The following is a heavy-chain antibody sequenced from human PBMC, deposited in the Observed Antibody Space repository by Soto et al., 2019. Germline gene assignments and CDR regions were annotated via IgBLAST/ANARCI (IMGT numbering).Heavy chain of an antibody. CDR1: GFSFSSSA. J-gene: IGHJ6*02. CDR2: IVVGSGKT. D-gene: IGHD3-10*01. CDR3: AGGGFGELLFYPSYYYSGMDV. V-gene: IGHV1-58*02. Sequence: ASVRVSCRASGFSFSSSAIQWVRQARGQRLEWIGWIVVGSGKTKYAQKFQERVTITRDMSTSTGYMELSGLRSEDTAVYYCAGGGFGELLFYPSYYYSGMDVWGQGNTVTVSS.